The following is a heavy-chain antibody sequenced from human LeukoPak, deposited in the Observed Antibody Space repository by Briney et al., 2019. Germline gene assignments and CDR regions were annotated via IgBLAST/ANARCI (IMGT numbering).Heavy chain of an antibody. CDR1: GGSISSSSYY. D-gene: IGHD6-6*01. V-gene: IGHV4-61*01. CDR3: ARGLITAREYYFDS. Sequence: SETLSLTCTVSGGSISSSSYYWSWIRQPPQKGLEWIAYIYYSGSTNYNPSLKSRVTISVDTSKNQFSLKLSSVTAADTAVYYCARGLITAREYYFDSWGQGTLVTVSS. CDR2: IYYSGST. J-gene: IGHJ4*02.